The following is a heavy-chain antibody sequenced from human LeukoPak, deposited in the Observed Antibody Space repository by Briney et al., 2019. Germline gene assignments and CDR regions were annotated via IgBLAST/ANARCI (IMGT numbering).Heavy chain of an antibody. J-gene: IGHJ4*02. CDR3: ARDHLYGSGSYLDY. D-gene: IGHD3-10*01. V-gene: IGHV3-30*03. Sequence: GGSLRLSCAASGFTFSSYGMHWVRQAPGKGLEWVAVISYDGSNKYYADSVKGRFTISRDNSKNTLYLQMNSLRAEDTAVYYCARDHLYGSGSYLDYWGQGTLVTVSS. CDR2: ISYDGSNK. CDR1: GFTFSSYG.